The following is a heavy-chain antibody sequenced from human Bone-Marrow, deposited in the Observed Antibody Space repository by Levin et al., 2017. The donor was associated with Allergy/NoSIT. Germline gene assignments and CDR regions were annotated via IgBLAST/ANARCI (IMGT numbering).Heavy chain of an antibody. CDR3: AKDTEYYYDSTGYYDY. Sequence: LSLTCAASGFHFYHYAMHWVRQAPGKGLEWVSGISWNSGSIGYEDSVKGRFTISRDNAKNSLYLQMNSLRPEDTAFYYCAKDTEYYYDSTGYYDYWGQGTLVTVSS. D-gene: IGHD3-22*01. CDR2: ISWNSGSI. J-gene: IGHJ4*02. V-gene: IGHV3-9*01. CDR1: GFHFYHYA.